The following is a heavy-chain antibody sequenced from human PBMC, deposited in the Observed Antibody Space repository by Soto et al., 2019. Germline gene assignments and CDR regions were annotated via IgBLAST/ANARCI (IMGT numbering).Heavy chain of an antibody. Sequence: SVKVSCKASGGTFSSYAISWVRQAPGQGLEWMGGIIPIFGTANYAQKFQGRVTITADESTSTAYMELSSLRSEDTAVYYCARVIKSGPGDYYYYGMDVWGQGTTVTVSS. J-gene: IGHJ6*02. CDR2: IIPIFGTA. CDR1: GGTFSSYA. D-gene: IGHD3-16*01. CDR3: ARVIKSGPGDYYYYGMDV. V-gene: IGHV1-69*13.